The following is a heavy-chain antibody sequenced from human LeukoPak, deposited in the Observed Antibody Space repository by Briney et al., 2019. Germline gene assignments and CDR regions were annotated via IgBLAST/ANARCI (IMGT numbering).Heavy chain of an antibody. CDR2: INQDGSKK. J-gene: IGHJ4*02. Sequence: GGSLRLSCVASRFTFSNYWMSWVRQAPGKGPEWVANINQDGSKKRYADSMKGRFTISRDNAKESLYLQLNSLRAEDTAVYYCAKWGPYCVGDYCPALDSWGPGTLVTVSS. CDR3: AKWGPYCVGDYCPALDS. CDR1: RFTFSNYW. V-gene: IGHV3-7*01. D-gene: IGHD2-21*02.